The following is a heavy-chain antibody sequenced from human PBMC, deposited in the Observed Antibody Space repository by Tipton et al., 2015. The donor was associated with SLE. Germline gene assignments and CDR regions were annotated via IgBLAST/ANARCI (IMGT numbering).Heavy chain of an antibody. J-gene: IGHJ4*02. Sequence: TLSLTCTVSGGSISSHYWSWIRQPPGKGLEWIGYIYFTGSTNYNHSLKSRVTISVDMSKNQFSLKLTSVTAADTAVYYCARGGGSPSYWGQGTLVTVSS. V-gene: IGHV4-59*11. CDR1: GGSISSHY. D-gene: IGHD2-15*01. CDR3: ARGGGSPSY. CDR2: IYFTGST.